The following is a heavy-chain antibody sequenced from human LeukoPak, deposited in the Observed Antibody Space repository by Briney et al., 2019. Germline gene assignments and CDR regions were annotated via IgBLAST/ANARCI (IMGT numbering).Heavy chain of an antibody. D-gene: IGHD2-15*01. CDR3: ARDPYRLPFDY. Sequence: GGSLRLSCAASGFTLGSSEMNWVRQAPGKGLEWVSYISRSGSTIFYADSVKGRFTISRDNAKNSLYLQMNSLRAEDTAVYYCARDPYRLPFDYWGQGTLVTVSS. CDR2: ISRSGSTI. J-gene: IGHJ4*02. CDR1: GFTLGSSE. V-gene: IGHV3-48*03.